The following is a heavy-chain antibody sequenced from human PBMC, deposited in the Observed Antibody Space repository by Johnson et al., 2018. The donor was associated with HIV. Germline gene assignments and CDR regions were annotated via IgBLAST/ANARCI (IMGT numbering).Heavy chain of an antibody. Sequence: QVRLVESGGGVVQPGRSLRLSCAASEFTFSAFGMHWVRQAPGQGLEWVAVISYDGSKKYYADSVKGRFTISRDNSKTTRYLQMNSLRAEDTAVYYCAKDIVGGELVYAFDIWGQGAMVTVSS. CDR3: AKDIVGGELVYAFDI. J-gene: IGHJ3*02. V-gene: IGHV3-30*18. CDR2: ISYDGSKK. CDR1: EFTFSAFG. D-gene: IGHD3-16*01.